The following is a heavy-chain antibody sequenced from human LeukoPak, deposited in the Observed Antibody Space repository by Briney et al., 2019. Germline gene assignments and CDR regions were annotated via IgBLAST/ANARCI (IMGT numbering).Heavy chain of an antibody. CDR3: ARDNYAGANWFDP. Sequence: ASVRVSCTASGGTFSSYAISWVRQAPGQGLEWMGGIIPIFGTANYAQKFQGRVTITTGESTSTAYMELSSLRSEDTAVYYCARDNYAGANWFDPWGQGTLVTVSS. D-gene: IGHD1-7*01. J-gene: IGHJ5*02. CDR2: IIPIFGTA. V-gene: IGHV1-69*05. CDR1: GGTFSSYA.